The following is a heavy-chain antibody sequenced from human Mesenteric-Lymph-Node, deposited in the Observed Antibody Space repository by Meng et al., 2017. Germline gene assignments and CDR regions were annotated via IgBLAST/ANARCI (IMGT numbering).Heavy chain of an antibody. J-gene: IGHJ4*03. Sequence: SGPTLVKPIQTLTLTCTFSVFSLSTTGVGVGWIRQPPGKALEWLALIYWNDDKRYSPSLKSRLTITKDTSKNQVVLTMTNMDPVDTATYYFAHGREPVNYYTWYDILSGNYTGFDYWGQGTLVTVSS. CDR2: IYWNDDK. CDR3: AHGREPVNYYTWYDILSGNYTGFDY. CDR1: VFSLSTTGVG. D-gene: IGHD3-9*01. V-gene: IGHV2-5*01.